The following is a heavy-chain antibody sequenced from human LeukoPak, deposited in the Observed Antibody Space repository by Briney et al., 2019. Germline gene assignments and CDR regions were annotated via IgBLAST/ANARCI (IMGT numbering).Heavy chain of an antibody. J-gene: IGHJ4*02. V-gene: IGHV3-23*01. CDR1: GVTFSSYA. CDR3: AKGSTWIQLWFDY. D-gene: IGHD5-18*01. CDR2: ISGSGGST. Sequence: PGGSLRLSCAASGVTFSSYAMSWVRQAPGKGLEWVSAISGSGGSTYYADSVKGRFTISRDNSKNTLYLQMNSLRAEDTAVYYCAKGSTWIQLWFDYWGQGTLVTVSS.